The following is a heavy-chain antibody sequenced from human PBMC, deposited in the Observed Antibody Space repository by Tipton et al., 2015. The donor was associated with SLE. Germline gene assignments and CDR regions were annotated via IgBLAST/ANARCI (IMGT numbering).Heavy chain of an antibody. CDR3: ARTMVGRPDACDI. V-gene: IGHV3-30*04. CDR1: GFTFNIYA. CDR2: ISYDGSNK. J-gene: IGHJ3*02. D-gene: IGHD2-8*01. Sequence: SLRLSCAASGFTFNIYAMHWARQAPGKGLEWVAVISYDGSNKYYADSVKGRFTISRDNSKNTLYLQMNSLRAEDTAVYYCARTMVGRPDACDIWGRGTLVTVSS.